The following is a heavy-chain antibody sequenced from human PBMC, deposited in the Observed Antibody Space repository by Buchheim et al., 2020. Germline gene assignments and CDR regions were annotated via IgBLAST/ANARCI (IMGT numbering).Heavy chain of an antibody. J-gene: IGHJ6*02. CDR1: GGSFSGYY. V-gene: IGHV4-34*01. Sequence: QVQLQQWGAGLLKPSETLSLTCAVYGGSFSGYYWSWIRQPPGKGLEWIGEINHSGSTNYNPSLKSRATISVDTSKKQFPLKLSSVTAADTAVYYCARAKIFGYYYYGMDVWGQGTT. CDR3: ARAKIFGYYYYGMDV. CDR2: INHSGST. D-gene: IGHD2/OR15-2a*01.